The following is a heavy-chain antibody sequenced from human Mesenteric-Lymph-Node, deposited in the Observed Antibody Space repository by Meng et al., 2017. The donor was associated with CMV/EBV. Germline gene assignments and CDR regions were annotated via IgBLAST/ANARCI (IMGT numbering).Heavy chain of an antibody. V-gene: IGHV3-9*03. CDR2: VSSDSDHI. CDR1: GFNFHEFS. CDR3: AKGDGSYYESAFIF. Sequence: SLKISCVTSGFNFHEFSMHWIRRPPGKGLEWVAAVSSDSDHIAYADSVRGRFTISRDNAKKSLYLQMNDLRPEDMALYYCAKGDGSYYESAFIFWGQGTMVTVSS. D-gene: IGHD3-3*01. J-gene: IGHJ3*01.